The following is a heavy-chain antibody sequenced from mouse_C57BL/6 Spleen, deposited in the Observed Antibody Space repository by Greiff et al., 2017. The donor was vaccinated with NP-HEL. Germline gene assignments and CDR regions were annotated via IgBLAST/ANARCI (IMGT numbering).Heavy chain of an antibody. CDR2: IDPEDGDT. Sequence: EVQLQQSGAELVKPGASVQLSCTASGFNIKDYYMHWVKQRTEQGLEWIGRIDPEDGDTKSAPKFQGKATITADTSSNTANLQLSSQTSEDTAVYYCAKGYYSNSVAWFADWGEGTLVTVSA. J-gene: IGHJ3*01. CDR1: GFNIKDYY. V-gene: IGHV14-2*01. D-gene: IGHD2-5*01. CDR3: AKGYYSNSVAWFAD.